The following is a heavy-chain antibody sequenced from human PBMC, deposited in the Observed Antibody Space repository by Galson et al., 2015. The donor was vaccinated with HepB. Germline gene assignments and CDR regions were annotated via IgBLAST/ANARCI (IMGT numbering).Heavy chain of an antibody. J-gene: IGHJ4*02. CDR3: ARGRYSSGWFVDY. Sequence: SLRLSCAASGFTFSSYSMNWVRQAPGKGLEWVSSISSSSSYIYYADSVKGRFTISRDNAKNSLYLQMNSLRAEDTAAYYCARGRYSSGWFVDYWGQGTLVTVSS. D-gene: IGHD6-19*01. CDR1: GFTFSSYS. V-gene: IGHV3-21*01. CDR2: ISSSSSYI.